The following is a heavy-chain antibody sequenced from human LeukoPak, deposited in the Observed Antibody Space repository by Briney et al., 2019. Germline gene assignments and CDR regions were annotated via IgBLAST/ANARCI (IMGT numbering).Heavy chain of an antibody. J-gene: IGHJ4*02. CDR3: ASDMTLGGIIVKFYFDY. V-gene: IGHV1-69*06. Sequence: SVKVSCKASGDIFRTTGINWVRQAPGQGLEWMGRIIPMFGTTENAQKFQGRVAITADKSTTIAYMELSSLRFEDTAVYYCASDMTLGGIIVKFYFDYWGQGSLVTVSS. D-gene: IGHD3-16*01. CDR2: IIPMFGTT. CDR1: GDIFRTTG.